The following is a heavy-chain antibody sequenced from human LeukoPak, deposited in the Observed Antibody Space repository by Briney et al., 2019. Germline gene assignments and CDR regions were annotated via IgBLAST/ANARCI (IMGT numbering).Heavy chain of an antibody. CDR1: GFTFSSYG. V-gene: IGHV3-30*02. CDR2: IRYDGSNK. J-gene: IGHJ5*02. D-gene: IGHD2-2*01. CDR3: AKDWGSTTSPLSFDP. Sequence: GGSLRLSCAASGFTFSSYGMHWVRQAPGKGLEWVAFIRYDGSNKQYAESVKGRFTISRDNSKNTLYLQMNSLRPEDTAMYYCAKDWGSTTSPLSFDPWGQGSLVTVTS.